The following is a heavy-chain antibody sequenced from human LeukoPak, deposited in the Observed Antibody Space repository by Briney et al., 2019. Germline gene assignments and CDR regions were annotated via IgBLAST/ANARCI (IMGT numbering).Heavy chain of an antibody. D-gene: IGHD6-25*01. J-gene: IGHJ4*02. CDR1: GFTVSSNY. V-gene: IGHV3-66*01. CDR3: ARSAAAAPLAF. CDR2: IYSGGST. Sequence: GGSLRLSCAASGFTVSSNYMSWVRQAPGKGLEWVSVIYSGGSTYYADSVKGRFTISRDNAKNMLYLQMNSLGAEDTAVYYCARSAAAAPLAFWGQGTLVTVSS.